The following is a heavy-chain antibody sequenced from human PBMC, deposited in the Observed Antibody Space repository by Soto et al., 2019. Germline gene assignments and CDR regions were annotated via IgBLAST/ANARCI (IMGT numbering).Heavy chain of an antibody. J-gene: IGHJ4*02. V-gene: IGHV4-59*11. CDR1: GASISSHD. D-gene: IGHD6-13*01. CDR3: DRYPRSVEADGPRGCFDY. Sequence: PFGNQSLTCTVSGASISSHDQFWSWMPQGKGLGWMGYMYYSCSANYNPSLKSRVTTSVDTSKNQFSLKLSSGTAADTDVYYCDRYPRSVEADGPRGCFDYWGQGTPVTVSS. CDR2: MYYSCSA.